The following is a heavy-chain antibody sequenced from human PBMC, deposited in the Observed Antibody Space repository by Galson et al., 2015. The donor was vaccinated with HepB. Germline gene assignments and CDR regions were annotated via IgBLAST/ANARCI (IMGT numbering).Heavy chain of an antibody. J-gene: IGHJ4*02. CDR2: ISSSSSTI. V-gene: IGHV3-48*01. CDR1: GFTFSSYS. D-gene: IGHD3-3*01. CDR3: AREGTYYDFWSGQKDYFDY. Sequence: SLRLSCAASGFTFSSYSMNWVRQAPGKGLEWVSYISSSSSTIYYADSVKGRFTISRDNAKNSLYLQMNSLRAEDTAVYYCAREGTYYDFWSGQKDYFDYWGQGTLVTVSS.